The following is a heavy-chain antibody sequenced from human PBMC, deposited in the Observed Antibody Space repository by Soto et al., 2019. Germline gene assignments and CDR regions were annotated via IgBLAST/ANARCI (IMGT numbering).Heavy chain of an antibody. J-gene: IGHJ4*02. D-gene: IGHD1-26*01. CDR3: ARDQIAIDY. CDR1: GGSVSSGSYC. CDR2: IYYSGST. Sequence: SETLSLTCTVSGGSVSSGSYCWSWIRQPPGKGLEWIGYIYYSGSTNYNPSLKSRVTISVDTSKNQFSLKLSSVTAADTAVYYCARDQIAIDYWGQGTLVTVSS. V-gene: IGHV4-61*01.